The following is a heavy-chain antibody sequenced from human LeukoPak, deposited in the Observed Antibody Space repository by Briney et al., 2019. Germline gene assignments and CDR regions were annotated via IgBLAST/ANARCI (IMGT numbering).Heavy chain of an antibody. CDR3: ARSPRLGRYGYGPWELPVSYFDY. Sequence: SETLSLTCTVSDYSISSGYYWGWIRQPPGKGLECIGSIYHSGSTYYNPSLKSRVTISVDTSKNQFSLKLGSVTAAETAVYYCARSPRLGRYGYGPWELPVSYFDYWGQGTLVTVSS. J-gene: IGHJ4*02. V-gene: IGHV4-38-2*02. CDR2: IYHSGST. CDR1: DYSISSGYY. D-gene: IGHD1-26*01.